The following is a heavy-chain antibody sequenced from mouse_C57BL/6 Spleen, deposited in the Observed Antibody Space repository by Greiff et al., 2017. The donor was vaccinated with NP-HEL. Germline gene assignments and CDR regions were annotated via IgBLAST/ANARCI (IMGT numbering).Heavy chain of an antibody. J-gene: IGHJ3*01. CDR1: GFSFNTYA. V-gene: IGHV10-1*01. Sequence: EVKLMESGGGLVQPKGSLKLSCAASGFSFNTYAMNWVRQAPGTGLEWVARIRSKSNNYATYYADSVQDRFTISRDDSESMLYLQMNNLKTEDTAMYYCVRGSNYAWFAYWGQGTLVTVSA. CDR3: VRGSNYAWFAY. CDR2: IRSKSNNYAT. D-gene: IGHD2-5*01.